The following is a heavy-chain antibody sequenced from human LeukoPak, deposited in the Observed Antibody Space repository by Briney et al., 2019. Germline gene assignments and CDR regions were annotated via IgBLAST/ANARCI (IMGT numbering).Heavy chain of an antibody. V-gene: IGHV3-23*01. Sequence: GRSLRPSCSVSGFTFGNYATSWVSQVPRRWLEWDSGIRGSVGNTLYADSMKGRLTISRDKSKNTLYLQLISLRAEDTAVYYCAKDLLLRGVSYFDYWGQGTLVTVSS. CDR3: AKDLLLRGVSYFDY. J-gene: IGHJ4*02. D-gene: IGHD3-10*01. CDR2: IRGSVGNT. CDR1: GFTFGNYA.